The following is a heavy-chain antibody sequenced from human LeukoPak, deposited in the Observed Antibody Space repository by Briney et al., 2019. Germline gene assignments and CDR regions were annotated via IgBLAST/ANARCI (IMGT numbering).Heavy chain of an antibody. J-gene: IGHJ3*02. Sequence: GRSLRLPCAASGFTFSSYGMHWVRQAPGKGLEWVAVISYDGSNKYYADSVKGRFTISRDNSKNTLYLQMNSLRAEDTAVYYCARVVGAIHGAFDIWGQGTMVTVSS. V-gene: IGHV3-30*03. CDR1: GFTFSSYG. D-gene: IGHD1-26*01. CDR3: ARVVGAIHGAFDI. CDR2: ISYDGSNK.